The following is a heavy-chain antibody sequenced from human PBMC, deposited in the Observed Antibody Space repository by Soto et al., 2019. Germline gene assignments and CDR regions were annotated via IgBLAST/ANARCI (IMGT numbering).Heavy chain of an antibody. J-gene: IGHJ4*02. CDR3: AKDRLYCSGGSCYPSSPIDY. V-gene: IGHV3-30*18. Sequence: GGSLRLSCAASGFTFSSYGMHWVRQAPGKGLEWVAVISYDGSNKYYADSVKGRFTISRDNSKNTLYLQMNSLRAEDTAVYYCAKDRLYCSGGSCYPSSPIDYWGQGTLVTVSS. CDR1: GFTFSSYG. CDR2: ISYDGSNK. D-gene: IGHD2-15*01.